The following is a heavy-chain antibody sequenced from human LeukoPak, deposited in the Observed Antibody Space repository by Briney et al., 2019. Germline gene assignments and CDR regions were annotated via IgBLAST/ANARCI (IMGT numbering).Heavy chain of an antibody. Sequence: GASVKVSCKASGYTLTSYDINWMRQAPGQGLEWMGWINPNSGTTKYAQKFQGRVTVTRDTSTSTAYMELSGLRTDDTAAYYCARVEYCTKGVCINFDLWGQGTLVTVSS. D-gene: IGHD2-8*01. J-gene: IGHJ4*02. V-gene: IGHV1-2*02. CDR3: ARVEYCTKGVCINFDL. CDR2: INPNSGTT. CDR1: GYTLTSYD.